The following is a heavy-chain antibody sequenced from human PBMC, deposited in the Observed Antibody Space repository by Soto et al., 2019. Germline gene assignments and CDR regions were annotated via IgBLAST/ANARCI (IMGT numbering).Heavy chain of an antibody. Sequence: QVQLQESGPGLVKPSETLSLTCTVSGGAISSYYWSWIRQPPGKGLEWIGYIYYSGSTNYNTSLKSRVTISVDTTQTQLTLTPSSVTAADTAVYSCARGSGYTTWFDPWGQGTQVTVSS. CDR2: IYYSGST. CDR1: GGAISSYY. V-gene: IGHV4-59*01. J-gene: IGHJ5*02. CDR3: ARGSGYTTWFDP. D-gene: IGHD5-12*01.